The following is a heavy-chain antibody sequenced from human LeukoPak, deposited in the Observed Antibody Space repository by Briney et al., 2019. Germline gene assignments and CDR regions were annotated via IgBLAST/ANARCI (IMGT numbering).Heavy chain of an antibody. Sequence: PGGSLRLSCAASGFTVSDNYMNWVRQAPGKGLEWVSVMYSRGDTYYANSVKGRFTFSRDISKNTLYLQMDGLRNEDTAMYYCARDAPQVPAAGVLASWGQGTLVIVSS. CDR2: MYSRGDT. CDR3: ARDAPQVPAAGVLAS. J-gene: IGHJ5*02. V-gene: IGHV3-53*01. D-gene: IGHD6-13*01. CDR1: GFTVSDNY.